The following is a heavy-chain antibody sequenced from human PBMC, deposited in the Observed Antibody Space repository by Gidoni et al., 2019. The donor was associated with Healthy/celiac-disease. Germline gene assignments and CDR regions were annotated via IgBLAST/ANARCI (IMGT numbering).Heavy chain of an antibody. CDR1: GFTFRSYG. Sequence: QVQLVESGGGVVPPGRSLRLSCAASGFTFRSYGMHWVRQALGKGLEWVAVISYDGSNKYYADSVKGRFTISRDNSKNTLYLQMNSLRAEDTAVYYCAKEEAAALDYWGQGTLVTVSS. V-gene: IGHV3-30*18. CDR2: ISYDGSNK. CDR3: AKEEAAALDY. D-gene: IGHD6-13*01. J-gene: IGHJ4*02.